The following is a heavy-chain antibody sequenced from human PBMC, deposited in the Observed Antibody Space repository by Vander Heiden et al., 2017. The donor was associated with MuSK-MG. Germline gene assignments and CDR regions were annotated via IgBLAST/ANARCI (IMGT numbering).Heavy chain of an antibody. CDR1: GFTFSSYE. CDR3: ARQGVEMATIGGY. CDR2: ISSSGSTI. V-gene: IGHV3-48*03. Sequence: EVQLVESGGGLVQPGGSLRLSCAASGFTFSSYEMNWVRQAPGKGLEWGSYISSSGSTIYYADSVKGRFTISRDNAKNSLYLQMNSLRAEDTAVYYCARQGVEMATIGGYWGQGTLVTVSS. D-gene: IGHD5-12*01. J-gene: IGHJ4*02.